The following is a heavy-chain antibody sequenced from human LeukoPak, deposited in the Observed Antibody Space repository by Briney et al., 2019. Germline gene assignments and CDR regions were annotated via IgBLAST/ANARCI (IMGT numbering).Heavy chain of an antibody. V-gene: IGHV3-20*04. Sequence: AGGSLRLSCAASGFTFSSYAMSWVRQAPGKGLEWVSGINWNGGSTGYADSVKGRFTISRDNAKNSLYLQMNSLRAEDTALYYCARDHKRDWYFDLWGRGTLVTVSS. J-gene: IGHJ2*01. D-gene: IGHD1-1*01. CDR3: ARDHKRDWYFDL. CDR1: GFTFSSYA. CDR2: INWNGGST.